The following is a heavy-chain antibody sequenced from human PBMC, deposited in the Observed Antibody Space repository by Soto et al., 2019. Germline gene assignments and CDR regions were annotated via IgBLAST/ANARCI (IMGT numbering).Heavy chain of an antibody. D-gene: IGHD6-6*01. CDR1: GYTFTGYY. V-gene: IGHV1-2*04. CDR3: ARWGSSSSLRFDY. J-gene: IGHJ4*02. Sequence: GASVKVSCTASGYTFTGYYMHWVRQAPGQGLEWMGWINPNSGGTNYAQKFQGWVTMTRDTSISTAYMELSRLRSDDTAVYYCARWGSSSSLRFDYWGQGTLVTVSS. CDR2: INPNSGGT.